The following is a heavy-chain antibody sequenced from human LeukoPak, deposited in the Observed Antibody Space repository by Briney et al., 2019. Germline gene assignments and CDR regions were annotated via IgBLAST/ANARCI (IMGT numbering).Heavy chain of an antibody. CDR3: ARQTTRHRKSITGGPYDAFDI. CDR1: GYTFTSYG. V-gene: IGHV1-18*04. D-gene: IGHD3-3*01. Sequence: ASVKVSYKASGYTFTSYGISWVRQAPGQGLEWMGWISAYNGNTNYAQKLQGRVTMTTDTSTSTAYMELRSLRSDDTAVYYCARQTTRHRKSITGGPYDAFDIWGQGTMVTVSS. CDR2: ISAYNGNT. J-gene: IGHJ3*02.